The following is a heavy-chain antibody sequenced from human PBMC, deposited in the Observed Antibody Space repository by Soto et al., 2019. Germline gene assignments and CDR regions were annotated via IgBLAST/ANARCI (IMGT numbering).Heavy chain of an antibody. CDR1: GGSVSSGSYY. J-gene: IGHJ6*02. Sequence: SETLSLTCTVSGGSVSSGSYYWSWIRQPPGKGLEWIGYIYYSGSTNYNPSLKSRVTISVDTSKNQFSLKLSSVTAADSAIYYCGRCRTDSYAMDVWGQGTTVTVSS. CDR3: GRCRTDSYAMDV. V-gene: IGHV4-61*01. D-gene: IGHD5-18*01. CDR2: IYYSGST.